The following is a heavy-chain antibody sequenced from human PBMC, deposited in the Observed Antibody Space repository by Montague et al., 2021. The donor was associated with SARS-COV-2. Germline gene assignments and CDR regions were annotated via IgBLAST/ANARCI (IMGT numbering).Heavy chain of an antibody. CDR1: GFSLSTSGVG. CDR2: IYWDXDK. CDR3: AHRRPLWGYFDY. J-gene: IGHJ4*02. D-gene: IGHD7-27*01. Sequence: PALVKPTQTLTLTCTFSGFSLSTSGVGVGWIRQPQGKALEWLALIYWDXDKRYSPSLKSRLTITKDTSKNQVVLTMTKMDPVDTATYYCAHRRPLWGYFDYWGQGTLVTVSS. V-gene: IGHV2-5*02.